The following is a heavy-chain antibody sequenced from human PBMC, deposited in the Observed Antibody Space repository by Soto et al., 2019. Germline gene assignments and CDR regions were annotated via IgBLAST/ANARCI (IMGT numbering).Heavy chain of an antibody. Sequence: QVHLVQSGAEVKRAGASVTVSCKASGYTFSDYYIQWVRQAPGQVLQWMGCINPKSGDRRYAQMFRGWVFMTRDTSISTAYMEVSGLKSDDTAVYFCARGAEVGIELAAFDQWGQGTLVTVSA. D-gene: IGHD2-8*02. CDR3: ARGAEVGIELAAFDQ. V-gene: IGHV1-2*04. CDR2: INPKSGDR. CDR1: GYTFSDYY. J-gene: IGHJ4*02.